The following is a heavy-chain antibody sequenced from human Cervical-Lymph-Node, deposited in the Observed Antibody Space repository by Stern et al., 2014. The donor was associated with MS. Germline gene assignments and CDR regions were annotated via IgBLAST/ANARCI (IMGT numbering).Heavy chain of an antibody. D-gene: IGHD3-10*01. CDR2: IKQDGRET. J-gene: IGHJ6*02. CDR3: ARDDYYGSGRGYYYYYGMDV. CDR1: GFTLSTYW. Sequence: EVQLEESGGGLVQPGGSLRLSCAASGFTLSTYWMTWVRQAPGKGLEWVANIKQDGRETYYVDSVKGRFTISRDNAKNSVYLQMNSLRVEDSAVYYCARDDYYGSGRGYYYYYGMDVWGQGTTVTVSS. V-gene: IGHV3-7*01.